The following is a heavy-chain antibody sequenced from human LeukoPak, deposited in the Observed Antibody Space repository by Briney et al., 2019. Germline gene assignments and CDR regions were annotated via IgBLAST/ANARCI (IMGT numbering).Heavy chain of an antibody. Sequence: GGSLRLSCAASGFSFTSYAMSWVRQAPGKGLEWVSALSGSGGSTYYADSVKGRFTISRENSKNTLYLQMNSLRAEDTAVYYCAKGGEVVSATRVDYWGQGTLVSVSS. CDR2: LSGSGGST. V-gene: IGHV3-23*01. J-gene: IGHJ4*02. CDR3: AKGGEVVSATRVDY. D-gene: IGHD2-15*01. CDR1: GFSFTSYA.